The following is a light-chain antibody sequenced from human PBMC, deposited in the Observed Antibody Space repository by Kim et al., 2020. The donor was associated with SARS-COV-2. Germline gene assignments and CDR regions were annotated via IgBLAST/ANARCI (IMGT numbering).Light chain of an antibody. CDR1: QSVNSNF. CDR2: AAS. J-gene: IGKJ1*01. CDR3: QQYGNSPWT. Sequence: EIVLTQSPGTLSLSPGERATLSCRASQSVNSNFLVWYQQKPGQAPRLLIYAASHRATGIPDRFSGSGSGTDFTLTVSRLEPEDFVVYYCQQYGNSPWTFGQGTKVDIK. V-gene: IGKV3-20*01.